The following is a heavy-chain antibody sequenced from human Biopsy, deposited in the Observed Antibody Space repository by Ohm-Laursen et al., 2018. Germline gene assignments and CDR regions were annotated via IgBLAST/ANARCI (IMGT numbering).Heavy chain of an antibody. V-gene: IGHV4-59*08. D-gene: IGHD3-22*01. CDR2: MSNSGST. Sequence: GTLSLTCSLSGDSITRSYWSWIRQPPGKGLEWIGYMSNSGSTNYNPSLKTRVTISLDTPKNQFPLKLNSVTAADTAVYYCGRREVVITHDAFDTWGQGTMVTVSS. CDR3: GRREVVITHDAFDT. CDR1: GDSITRSY. J-gene: IGHJ3*02.